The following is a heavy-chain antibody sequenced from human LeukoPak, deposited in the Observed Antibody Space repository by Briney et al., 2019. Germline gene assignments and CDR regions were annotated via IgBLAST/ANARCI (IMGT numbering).Heavy chain of an antibody. CDR1: GYTFTSYD. Sequence: ASVKVSCKASGYTFTSYDINWVRQATGQGLEWMGWMNPNSGNTGYAQKFQGRVTITRNTSISTAYMELSSLRSEDTAVYYCARGAGYYYYYYYMDVWGKGTTVTASS. CDR3: ARGAGYYYYYYYMDV. V-gene: IGHV1-8*03. CDR2: MNPNSGNT. J-gene: IGHJ6*03.